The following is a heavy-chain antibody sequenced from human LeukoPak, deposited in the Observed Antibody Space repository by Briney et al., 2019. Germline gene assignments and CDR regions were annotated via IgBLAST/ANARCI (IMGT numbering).Heavy chain of an antibody. J-gene: IGHJ4*02. Sequence: GGSLRLSCAASGFTFSSYWMSWVRQAPGKGLEWVANIKQDGSGKYYVDSVKGRFTISRDNAKNSLYLQMNSLRAEDTAVYYCARGRRMARYCSGGSCYFDYWGQGTLVTVSS. CDR1: GFTFSSYW. V-gene: IGHV3-7*03. CDR3: ARGRRMARYCSGGSCYFDY. CDR2: IKQDGSGK. D-gene: IGHD2-15*01.